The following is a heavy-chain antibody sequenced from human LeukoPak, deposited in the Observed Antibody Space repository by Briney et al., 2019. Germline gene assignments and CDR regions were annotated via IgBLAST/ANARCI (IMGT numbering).Heavy chain of an antibody. J-gene: IGHJ4*02. CDR3: ARAMVGAGEFDY. D-gene: IGHD7-27*01. CDR2: IGTAGDT. Sequence: GGSLRLSCAASGFTFTNYGMHWVRQAIGKGLEWVSGIGTAGDTYYPGSVKGRFTISRENAKNSMYLQMNSLRSEDTAVYYCARAMVGAGEFDYWGQGTLVTVSS. V-gene: IGHV3-13*01. CDR1: GFTFTNYG.